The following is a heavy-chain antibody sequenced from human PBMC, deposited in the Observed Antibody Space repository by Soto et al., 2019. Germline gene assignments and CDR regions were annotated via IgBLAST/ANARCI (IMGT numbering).Heavy chain of an antibody. Sequence: QAQLVQSGAEVKKPGASVKVSCKTSGYTFTAYYIHWVRQAPGQGLEWVGWINPKTGDTKYAQKFQGGVTMTGDTSITTAYMELGRLRSDDTAVYYCARQLAYCGGDCYTEPIDYWGQGTLVTVSS. CDR1: GYTFTAYY. J-gene: IGHJ4*02. D-gene: IGHD2-21*02. CDR2: INPKTGDT. CDR3: ARQLAYCGGDCYTEPIDY. V-gene: IGHV1-2*02.